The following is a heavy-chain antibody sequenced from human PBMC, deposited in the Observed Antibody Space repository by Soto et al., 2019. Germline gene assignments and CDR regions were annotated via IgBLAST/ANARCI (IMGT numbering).Heavy chain of an antibody. Sequence: QVQLVQSGGEVKKPGASVKVSCKASGYTFTGYYMHWVRQAPGQGLEWMGWINPNSGGTNYAQKFQGWVTMTRDTSISTAYMELSRLRSDDTAVYYCARLAIYSSSWPRQGLMGFDPWGQGTLVTVSS. CDR3: ARLAIYSSSWPRQGLMGFDP. J-gene: IGHJ5*02. V-gene: IGHV1-2*04. D-gene: IGHD6-13*01. CDR2: INPNSGGT. CDR1: GYTFTGYY.